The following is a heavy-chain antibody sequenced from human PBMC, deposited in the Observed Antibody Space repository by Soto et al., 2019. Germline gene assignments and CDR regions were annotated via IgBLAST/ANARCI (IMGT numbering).Heavy chain of an antibody. V-gene: IGHV4-34*01. Sequence: SETLSLTCAVYGGSFSGYYWSWIRQPPGKGLEWIGEINHSGSTNYNPSLKSRVTISVDTSKNQFSLKLSSVTAADTAVYYCARRGNKLRYFDRAYYYYGMDVWGQGTTVTVSS. CDR3: ARRGNKLRYFDRAYYYYGMDV. J-gene: IGHJ6*02. CDR1: GGSFSGYY. CDR2: INHSGST. D-gene: IGHD3-9*01.